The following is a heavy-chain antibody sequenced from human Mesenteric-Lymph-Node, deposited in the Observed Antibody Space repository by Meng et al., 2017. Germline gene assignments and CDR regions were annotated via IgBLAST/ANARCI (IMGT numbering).Heavy chain of an antibody. V-gene: IGHV1-2*06. Sequence: QVQFVQSGAEVKMFGASVMVSCNASGYTFTDYYKQWVRQAPGQGLEWMGRLNPNRGDTNYAQKFQGRVTMTRDTSISTAYMELSRLTSDDTAVYYCARGIVDGYGGDSWFDPWGQGTLVTVSS. CDR3: ARGIVDGYGGDSWFDP. J-gene: IGHJ5*02. D-gene: IGHD5-18*01. CDR2: LNPNRGDT. CDR1: GYTFTDYY.